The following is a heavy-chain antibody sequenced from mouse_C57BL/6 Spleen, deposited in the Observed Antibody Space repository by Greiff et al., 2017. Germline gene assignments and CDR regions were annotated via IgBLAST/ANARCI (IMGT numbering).Heavy chain of an antibody. Sequence: EVQLQQSGPELVKPGASVKISCKASGYSFTDSNMNWVKQSNGKSLEWIGVINPNYGTTSYNQKFKGKATLTVDQSSSTAYMQLNSLTSEDSAVYYCATITTVVPYYFDYWGQGTTLTVSS. D-gene: IGHD1-1*01. J-gene: IGHJ2*01. CDR1: GYSFTDSN. CDR3: ATITTVVPYYFDY. CDR2: INPNYGTT. V-gene: IGHV1-39*01.